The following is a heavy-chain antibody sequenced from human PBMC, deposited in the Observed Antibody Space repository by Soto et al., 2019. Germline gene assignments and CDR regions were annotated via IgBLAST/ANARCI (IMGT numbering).Heavy chain of an antibody. D-gene: IGHD6-19*01. CDR1: GFTFSSNW. CDR2: ISTDGSTT. J-gene: IGHJ4*02. Sequence: VQLVESGGGLVQPGGSLRLSCAASGFTFSSNWMHWVRQVPGKGLVWVSHISTDGSTTNYADSVKGRFTISRDNAKNTLYLQMNSLKFEDTAVYYCAGALGYRSGCWGRGTVVTVSS. V-gene: IGHV3-74*01. CDR3: AGALGYRSGC.